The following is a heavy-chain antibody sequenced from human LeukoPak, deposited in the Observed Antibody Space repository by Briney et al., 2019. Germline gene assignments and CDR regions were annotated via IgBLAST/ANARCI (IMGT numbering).Heavy chain of an antibody. CDR1: GFSFNSYP. D-gene: IGHD3-9*01. CDR3: AKWGDYDVLTGYYVPDY. CDR2: ILGSGGST. V-gene: IGHV3-23*01. J-gene: IGHJ4*02. Sequence: GRSLRLSCAASGFSFNSYPMHWVRQAPGKGLEWVSAILGSGGSTYYADSVKGRFTVSRDNSKSTLYLQMNSLRAEDTALYYCAKWGDYDVLTGYYVPDYWGQGTLVTVSS.